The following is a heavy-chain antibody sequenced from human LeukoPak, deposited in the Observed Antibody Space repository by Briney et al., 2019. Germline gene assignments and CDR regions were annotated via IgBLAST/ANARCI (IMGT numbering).Heavy chain of an antibody. CDR3: RGAFDI. V-gene: IGHV3-23*01. Sequence: GGSLRLSCAASGFTFSTYPMSWVRQAPGKGLEWVSNIRGNGDASTYYADSVKGRFTISRDNSKNTVYLQMNSLRAEDTAVYYCRGAFDIWGQGTMVTVSS. CDR2: IRGNGDAST. CDR1: GFTFSTYP. J-gene: IGHJ3*02.